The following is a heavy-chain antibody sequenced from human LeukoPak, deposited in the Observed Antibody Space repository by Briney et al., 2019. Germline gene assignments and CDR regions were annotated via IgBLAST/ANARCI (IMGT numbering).Heavy chain of an antibody. Sequence: PGGSLRLSCAASGFTFSSYWMSWVRQAPGKGLEWVANIKQDGSEKYYVDSVKGRFAISRDNAKNSLYLQMNSLRAEDTAVYYCARDGCGGDCYRGNWFDPWGQGTLVTVSS. CDR3: ARDGCGGDCYRGNWFDP. CDR1: GFTFSSYW. J-gene: IGHJ5*02. CDR2: IKQDGSEK. V-gene: IGHV3-7*01. D-gene: IGHD2-21*02.